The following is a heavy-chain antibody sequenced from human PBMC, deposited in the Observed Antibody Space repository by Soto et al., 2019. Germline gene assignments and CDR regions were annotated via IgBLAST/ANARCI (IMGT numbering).Heavy chain of an antibody. CDR1: GFTFSSYA. V-gene: IGHV3-30*18. Sequence: QVQLVESGGGVVQPGRSLRLSCAASGFTFSSYAMHWVRQAPGKGLEWVAIMSYDGNNQYYADSVKGRFTISRDNFKNTLHPQMNSLRAEDTAVYYCAKALGELSPESFDYWGQGILVTVSS. D-gene: IGHD3-16*02. CDR3: AKALGELSPESFDY. J-gene: IGHJ4*02. CDR2: MSYDGNNQ.